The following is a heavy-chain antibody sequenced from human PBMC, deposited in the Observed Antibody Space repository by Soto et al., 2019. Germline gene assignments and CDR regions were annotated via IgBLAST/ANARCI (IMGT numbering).Heavy chain of an antibody. J-gene: IGHJ4*02. V-gene: IGHV4-59*12. Sequence: PSETLSLTCPVSGGSISSYYLSWIRQPPGKGLEWIGYMYNTGSTIYNPSLKSRVTISVDISKSQFSLRLTSVTAADTAVYYCARYNAASGTYYFDFWGQGALVTVSS. CDR2: MYNTGST. D-gene: IGHD6-13*01. CDR1: GGSISSYY. CDR3: ARYNAASGTYYFDF.